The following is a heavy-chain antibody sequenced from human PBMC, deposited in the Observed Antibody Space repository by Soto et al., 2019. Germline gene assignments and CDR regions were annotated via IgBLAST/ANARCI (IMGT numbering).Heavy chain of an antibody. CDR3: ARAGPRVRGVIKYYFDY. D-gene: IGHD3-10*01. CDR2: MNPNSGNT. CDR1: GYTFTSYD. Sequence: ASVKVSCKASGYTFTSYDINWVRQATGQGLEWMGWMNPNSGNTGYAQKFQGRVTMTRNTSISTAYMELSSLRSEDTAVYYCARAGPRVRGVIKYYFDYWGQGTLVTVSS. J-gene: IGHJ4*02. V-gene: IGHV1-8*01.